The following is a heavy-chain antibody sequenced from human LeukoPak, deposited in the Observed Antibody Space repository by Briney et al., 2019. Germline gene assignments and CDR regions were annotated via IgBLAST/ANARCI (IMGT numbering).Heavy chain of an antibody. CDR1: GFTFSNYW. D-gene: IGHD3-10*01. CDR3: AKVPTMVRGDFSFDY. Sequence: GGSLRLSCAASGFTFSNYWMHWVRQAPGKGLEWVAFIRYDGSNKYYADSVKGRFTISRDNSKNTLYLQMNSLRAEDTAVYYCAKVPTMVRGDFSFDYWGQGTLVTVSS. J-gene: IGHJ4*02. CDR2: IRYDGSNK. V-gene: IGHV3-30*02.